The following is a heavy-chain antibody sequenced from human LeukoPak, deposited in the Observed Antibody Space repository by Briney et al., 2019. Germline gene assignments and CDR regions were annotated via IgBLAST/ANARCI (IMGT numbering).Heavy chain of an antibody. CDR2: IDPKNGGT. D-gene: IGHD1-14*01. CDR3: SRDGLHHGFDY. CDR1: GYTFSDYY. Sequence: ASVKVSCKASGYTFSDYYIHWVRQARGQGLEWMGWIDPKNGGTNYAQKSRGRVTMTRDTSFTTVYMDLSRLISDDTAVYYCSRDGLHHGFDYWGQGTLVTVSS. V-gene: IGHV1-2*02. J-gene: IGHJ4*02.